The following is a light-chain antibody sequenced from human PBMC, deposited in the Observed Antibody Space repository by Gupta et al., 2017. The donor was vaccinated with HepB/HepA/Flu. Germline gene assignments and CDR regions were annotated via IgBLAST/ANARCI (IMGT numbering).Light chain of an antibody. J-gene: IGLJ2*01. CDR3: ADGDDSLRRFR. CDR2: RNN. CDR1: SSNTGSKY. V-gene: IGLV1-47*01. Sequence: QSVLTQTPSASGTPRPRVTISCSGSSSNTGSKYVYWYQQLPGPAPKRLIYRNNQRPPGVHACFSGNKAGTSDPLAVRGLRAEDAADDDAADGDDSLRRFRFGGGTKLTVL.